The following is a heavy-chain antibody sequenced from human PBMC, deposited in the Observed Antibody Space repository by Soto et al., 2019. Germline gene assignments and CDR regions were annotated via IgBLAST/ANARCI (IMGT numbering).Heavy chain of an antibody. D-gene: IGHD2-15*01. CDR3: GRGNTQYFCDL. J-gene: IGHJ4*02. CDR1: GGSVSGGTYS. Sequence: PSETLSLPCDISGGSVSGGTYSWTWIRQPPGKGLEWIGYIYRSGSTYYNPSLKSRVSISVDRSQTLFSMNLTSVTAADTAVYYCGRGNTQYFCDLWRQGNRVTVSS. V-gene: IGHV4-30-2*01. CDR2: IYRSGST.